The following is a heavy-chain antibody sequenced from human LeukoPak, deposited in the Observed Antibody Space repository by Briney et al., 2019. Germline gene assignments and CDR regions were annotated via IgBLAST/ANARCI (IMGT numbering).Heavy chain of an antibody. CDR1: GYSFTSYW. Sequence: GESLKISCKGSGYSFTSYWVGWVRQMPGKGLEWMGIIYPGDSDTRYSPSFQGQVTISADKSISTAYLQWSSLKASDTAMYYCAGIEYYDFWSGLLAFDIWGQGTMVTVSS. CDR3: AGIEYYDFWSGLLAFDI. J-gene: IGHJ3*02. D-gene: IGHD3-3*01. V-gene: IGHV5-51*01. CDR2: IYPGDSDT.